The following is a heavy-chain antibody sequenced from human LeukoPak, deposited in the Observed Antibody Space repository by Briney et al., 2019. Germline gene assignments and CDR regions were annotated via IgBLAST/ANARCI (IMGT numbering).Heavy chain of an antibody. CDR1: GYTFTAYY. Sequence: GASVKVSCKASGYTFTAYYVHGVRQAPGQGLEWMGWITPNSGGTKYAQKFKGRVTMTRDTPISTAYMELSGLRSDDTAVYYCARGYRLSAIEDWFDPWGQGTLVTVSS. CDR2: ITPNSGGT. J-gene: IGHJ5*02. CDR3: ARGYRLSAIEDWFDP. D-gene: IGHD2-2*02. V-gene: IGHV1-2*02.